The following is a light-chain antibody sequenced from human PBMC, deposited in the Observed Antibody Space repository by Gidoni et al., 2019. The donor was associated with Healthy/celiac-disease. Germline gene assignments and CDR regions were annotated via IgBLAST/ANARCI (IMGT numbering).Light chain of an antibody. CDR2: GAS. V-gene: IGKV3-20*01. CDR1: QSVSSSY. J-gene: IGKJ3*01. Sequence: EIVLTQSPGTLSLSPGERATLSCRASQSVSSSYLAWYQQNPGQAPRLLIYGASSRATGIPDRFSGSGSGTDFTLTLSRLEPEDVAVYYGQQYGSSPSFGPGTKVDIK. CDR3: QQYGSSPS.